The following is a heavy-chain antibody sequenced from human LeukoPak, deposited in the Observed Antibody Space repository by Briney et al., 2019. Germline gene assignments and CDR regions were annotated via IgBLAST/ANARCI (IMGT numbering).Heavy chain of an antibody. D-gene: IGHD1-26*01. CDR1: GFTFSSYW. Sequence: GESLRLSCAASGFTFSSYWMSWVRQAPGKGLEWVANINKDGSEMYYVDSVKGRITISRDNARDSLYLQMNSLRAEDTAVYYCARIIVGATGIDYWGQGTLVTVSS. J-gene: IGHJ4*02. CDR3: ARIIVGATGIDY. CDR2: INKDGSEM. V-gene: IGHV3-7*01.